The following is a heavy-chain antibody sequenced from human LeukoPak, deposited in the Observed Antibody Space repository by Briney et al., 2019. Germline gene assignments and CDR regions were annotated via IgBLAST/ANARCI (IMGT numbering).Heavy chain of an antibody. V-gene: IGHV3-53*01. CDR1: GFTVSSNY. CDR2: IYSGGTT. Sequence: GGSLRLSCAVSGFTVSSNYMNWVRQAPGKGLEWVSVIYSGGTTYYAASVRGRFTISRDNSKNTLYLQMNCLRAEDTAVYYCSSQWELRYWGQGTLVTVSS. J-gene: IGHJ4*02. CDR3: SSQWELRY. D-gene: IGHD1-26*01.